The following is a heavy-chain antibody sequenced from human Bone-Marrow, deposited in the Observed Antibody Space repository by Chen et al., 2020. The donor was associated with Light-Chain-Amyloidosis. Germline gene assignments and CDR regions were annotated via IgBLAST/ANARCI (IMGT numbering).Heavy chain of an antibody. D-gene: IGHD3-10*01. J-gene: IGHJ4*02. Sequence: QVHLQESGPGLVKPSETLSLTCSVSGGSIINYFWSWMRQPPGKGLEWIVCIFYSGSTNYNSSLKSRVTISVDTSKNQLSLKLNSVTAADTAVYYCARSPAGYYGSGSYYYFDFWGQGTLVTVSS. V-gene: IGHV4-59*01. CDR2: IFYSGST. CDR1: GGSIINYF. CDR3: ARSPAGYYGSGSYYYFDF.